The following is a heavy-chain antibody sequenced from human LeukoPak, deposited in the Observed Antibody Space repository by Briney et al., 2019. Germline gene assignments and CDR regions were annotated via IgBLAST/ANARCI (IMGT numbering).Heavy chain of an antibody. J-gene: IGHJ3*02. D-gene: IGHD3-3*02. CDR1: GGSFSGYY. V-gene: IGHV4-34*01. CDR3: ARGPLGAFDI. Sequence: SETLSLTCAVYGGSFSGYYWSWIRQPPGKGLEWIGEINHSGSTNYNPSLKSRVTISVDTSKNQFSLKLSSVTAADTAVYYCARGPLGAFDIWGQGTMVTVSS. CDR2: INHSGST.